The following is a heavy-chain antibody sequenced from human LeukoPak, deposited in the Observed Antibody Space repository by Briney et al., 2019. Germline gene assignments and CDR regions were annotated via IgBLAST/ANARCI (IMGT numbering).Heavy chain of an antibody. CDR3: ASGGTIFGVVSHFDY. J-gene: IGHJ4*02. CDR2: INPNSGGT. D-gene: IGHD3-3*01. CDR1: GYTFTGYY. Sequence: ASVTVSCKASGYTFTGYYMHWVRQAPGQGLEWMGWINPNSGGTNYAQKFQGRVTVTRDTSISTAYMELSRLRSDDPAVYYCASGGTIFGVVSHFDYWGQGTLVTVSS. V-gene: IGHV1-2*02.